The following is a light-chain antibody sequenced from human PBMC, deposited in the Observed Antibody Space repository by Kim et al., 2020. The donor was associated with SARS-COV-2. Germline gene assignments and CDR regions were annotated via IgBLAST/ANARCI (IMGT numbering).Light chain of an antibody. CDR2: DEN. CDR3: SSYAGSNNYV. CDR1: SMDGVGYDY. J-gene: IGLJ1*01. Sequence: GQSGTITSKGTSMDGVGYDYVAWYQQHPGNAPELMIDDENKRPSGVPDGFSGSESGNTASLTVSGLQAEDEADYYCSSYAGSNNYVFGTGTKVTVL. V-gene: IGLV2-8*01.